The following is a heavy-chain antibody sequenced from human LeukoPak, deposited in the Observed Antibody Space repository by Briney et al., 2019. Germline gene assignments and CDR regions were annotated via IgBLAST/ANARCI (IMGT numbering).Heavy chain of an antibody. J-gene: IGHJ4*02. V-gene: IGHV3-30*18. CDR2: ISYDGSNK. Sequence: GGSLRLSCAASGFTFSSYGMHWVRQAPGKGLEWVAVISYDGSNKYYADSVKGRFTISRDNSKNTLYLQMSSLRAEDTAVYYCAKITHDYDDYWGQGTLVTVSS. CDR3: AKITHDYDDY. D-gene: IGHD4-17*01. CDR1: GFTFSSYG.